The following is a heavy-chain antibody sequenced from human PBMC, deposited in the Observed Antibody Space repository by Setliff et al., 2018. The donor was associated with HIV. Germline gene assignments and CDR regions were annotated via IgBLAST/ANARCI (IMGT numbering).Heavy chain of an antibody. D-gene: IGHD6-13*01. CDR1: GYSFTTYY. J-gene: IGHJ3*02. CDR3: ARDQTGIAAAAFGGGSAWSDEGFDI. CDR2: MYTSGGGA. Sequence: ASVKVSCKTSGYSFTTYYIHWMRQAPGQGLEWVGLMYTSGGGAKYAQKFQGRVTMTRDTSTRTVYMELSSLRSEDTAVYYCARDQTGIAAAAFGGGSAWSDEGFDIWGQGTMVTVSS. V-gene: IGHV1-46*01.